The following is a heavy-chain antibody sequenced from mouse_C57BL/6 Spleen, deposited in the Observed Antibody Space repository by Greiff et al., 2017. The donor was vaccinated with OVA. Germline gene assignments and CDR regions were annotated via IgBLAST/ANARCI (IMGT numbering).Heavy chain of an antibody. CDR2: ISSGSSTI. V-gene: IGHV5-17*01. D-gene: IGHD2-2*01. CDR1: GFTFSDYG. Sequence: EVKLEESGGGLVKPGGSLKLSCAASGFTFSDYGMHWVRQAPEKGLEWVAYISSGSSTIYYADTVKGRFTISRDNAKNTLFLQMTSLRSEDTAMYYCARGDWFYAMDYWGQGTSVTVSS. CDR3: ARGDWFYAMDY. J-gene: IGHJ4*01.